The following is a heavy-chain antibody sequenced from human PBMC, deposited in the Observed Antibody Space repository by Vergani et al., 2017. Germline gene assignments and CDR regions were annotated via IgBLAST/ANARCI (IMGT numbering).Heavy chain of an antibody. CDR2: IYYSGST. D-gene: IGHD3-22*01. V-gene: IGHV4-61*10. CDR1: GGSVSSGSYY. CDR3: ARSVTMIVGLFDY. Sequence: QVQLQESGSGLVKPSETLSLTCTVSGGSVSSGSYYWSWIRQPAGKGLEWIGYIYYSGSTNYNPSLKSRVTISVDTSKNQFSLKLSSVTAADTAVYYCARSVTMIVGLFDYWGQGTLVTVSS. J-gene: IGHJ4*02.